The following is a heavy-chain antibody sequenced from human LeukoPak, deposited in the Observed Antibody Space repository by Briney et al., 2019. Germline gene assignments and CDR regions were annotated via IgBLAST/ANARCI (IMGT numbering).Heavy chain of an antibody. D-gene: IGHD1-26*01. J-gene: IGHJ4*02. CDR1: GGSISSSSYY. V-gene: IGHV4-39*07. CDR2: IYYGGST. Sequence: PSETLSLTCTVSGGSISSSSYYWGWIRQPPGKGLEWIGSIYYGGSTYYNPSLKSRVTISVDTSKNQFSLKLSSVTAADTAVYYCARAIEVGAMTPFDYWGQGTLVTVSS. CDR3: ARAIEVGAMTPFDY.